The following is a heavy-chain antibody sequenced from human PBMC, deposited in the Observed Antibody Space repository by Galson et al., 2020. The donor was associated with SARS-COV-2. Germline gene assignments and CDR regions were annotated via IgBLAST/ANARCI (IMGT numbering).Heavy chain of an antibody. V-gene: IGHV5-51*01. Sequence: GESLKISCKGSGYSFTSYWIGWVRQMPGKGLEWMGIISPGDSDTRYSPSFQGQVTISADKSISTAYLQWSSLKASDTAMYYCARRSRSSGADFDYWGQGTLVTVSS. CDR2: ISPGDSDT. CDR3: ARRSRSSGADFDY. CDR1: GYSFTSYW. D-gene: IGHD6-19*01. J-gene: IGHJ4*02.